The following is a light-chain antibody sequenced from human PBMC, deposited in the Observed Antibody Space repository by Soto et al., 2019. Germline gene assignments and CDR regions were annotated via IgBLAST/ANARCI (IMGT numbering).Light chain of an antibody. V-gene: IGKV1-39*01. J-gene: IGKJ4*01. CDR3: QQSHSMPLT. CDR1: QSISSY. CDR2: AAS. Sequence: DIQMTQSPSSLSASVGDRVTITCGASQSISSYLNWYQQKPGKAPKFMIFAASSLQSGVASRFSGSGSGTEFTLTISSLQPEDFATYYCQQSHSMPLTFGGGTKVEIK.